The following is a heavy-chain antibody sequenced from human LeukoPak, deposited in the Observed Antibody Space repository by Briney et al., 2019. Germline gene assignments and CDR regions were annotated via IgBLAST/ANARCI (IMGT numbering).Heavy chain of an antibody. CDR2: ISGSSSYI. CDR1: GFTFSSYS. CDR3: ARVNYYDSSA. J-gene: IGHJ5*02. V-gene: IGHV3-21*01. D-gene: IGHD3-22*01. Sequence: PGGSLRLSCAASGFTFSSYSMNWVRQAPGKALEWVSSISGSSSYIYYADSVKGRFTISRDNAKNSLYLQMNSLRAEDTAVYYCARVNYYDSSAWGQGTLVTVSS.